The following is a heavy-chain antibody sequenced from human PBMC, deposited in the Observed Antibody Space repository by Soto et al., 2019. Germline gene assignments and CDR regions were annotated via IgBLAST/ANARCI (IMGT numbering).Heavy chain of an antibody. Sequence: GGSLRLSCAASGFSFNIYAMSWVRQAPGKGLEWVSGISGSGDRTHYVDSVKGRFTISRDNVKNTLYLQMNSLRAEDTAVYYCAKASTYEYVWGSFRYYFDHWGQGALVTVSS. J-gene: IGHJ4*02. D-gene: IGHD3-16*02. CDR1: GFSFNIYA. CDR3: AKASTYEYVWGSFRYYFDH. CDR2: ISGSGDRT. V-gene: IGHV3-23*01.